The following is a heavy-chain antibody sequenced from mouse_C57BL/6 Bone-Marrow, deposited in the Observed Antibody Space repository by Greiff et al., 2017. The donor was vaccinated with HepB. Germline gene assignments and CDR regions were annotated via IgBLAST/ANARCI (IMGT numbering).Heavy chain of an antibody. CDR2: ISYDGSN. CDR1: GYSITSGYY. J-gene: IGHJ1*03. D-gene: IGHD1-1*01. CDR3: ARDGSSYWYFDV. V-gene: IGHV3-6*01. Sequence: EVKLVESGPGLVKPSQSLSLTCSVTGYSITSGYYWNWIRHFPGNKLEWMGYISYDGSNNYNPSLKNRISITRDTSKNQFVLKLNSVTTEDTATYYCARDGSSYWYFDVWGTGTTVTVSS.